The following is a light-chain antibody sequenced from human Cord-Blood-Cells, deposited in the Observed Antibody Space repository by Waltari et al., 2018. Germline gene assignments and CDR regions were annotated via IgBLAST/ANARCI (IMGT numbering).Light chain of an antibody. CDR3: CSYAGSGTVV. CDR2: EGS. Sequence: QSALTQPAPVSGSPGQPITISCPGTSRDVGSYNLVSWYQQHPGQAPKLMICEGSKRPSGVSNRFSGSKSGNTASLSISGLQAEDEADYYCCSYAGSGTVVFGGGTKLTVL. CDR1: SRDVGSYNL. J-gene: IGLJ2*01. V-gene: IGLV2-23*01.